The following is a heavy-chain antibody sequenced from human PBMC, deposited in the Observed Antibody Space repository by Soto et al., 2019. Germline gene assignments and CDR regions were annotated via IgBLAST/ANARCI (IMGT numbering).Heavy chain of an antibody. D-gene: IGHD4-4*01. J-gene: IGHJ6*02. CDR1: GYSFTSYW. V-gene: IGHV5-51*01. CDR2: IYPGDSDT. Sequence: GESLKISCKGSGYSFTSYWIGWVRQMPGKGLEWMGIIYPGDSDTRYSPSFQGQVTISADKSISTAYLQCSSLKASDTAMYYCARLLTVTYYYYGMDVWGQGTTVTVSS. CDR3: ARLLTVTYYYYGMDV.